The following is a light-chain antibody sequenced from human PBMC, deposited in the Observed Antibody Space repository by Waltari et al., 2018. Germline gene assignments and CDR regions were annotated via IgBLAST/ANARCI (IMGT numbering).Light chain of an antibody. Sequence: QSALTQPASVSASPGQSITISCTGTSGDVGGYDYVSWYQQHPGKAPQLIIYDVNKPPSGVSHRFSASKAGNTASLTIFGLQAEDEADYYCISYTSTTTYVVVGGGTKLTVL. CDR2: DVN. CDR3: ISYTSTTTYVV. CDR1: SGDVGGYDY. V-gene: IGLV2-14*03. J-gene: IGLJ2*01.